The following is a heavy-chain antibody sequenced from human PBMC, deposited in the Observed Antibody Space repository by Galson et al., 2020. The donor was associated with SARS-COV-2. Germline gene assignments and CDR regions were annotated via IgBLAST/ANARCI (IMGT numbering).Heavy chain of an antibody. CDR1: GFSFSGQA. D-gene: IGHD6-13*01. Sequence: GGSLRLSCAASGFSFSGQAMHWVRQAPGKVLEWVGIISYDGTTRYNGDSVKGRFTISRDNSKNTLFLQMNNLRPEDTATYYCARETDDYSSSWYDYWGQGTRVTVSS. V-gene: IGHV3-30*01. CDR3: ARETDDYSSSWYDY. J-gene: IGHJ4*02. CDR2: ISYDGTTR.